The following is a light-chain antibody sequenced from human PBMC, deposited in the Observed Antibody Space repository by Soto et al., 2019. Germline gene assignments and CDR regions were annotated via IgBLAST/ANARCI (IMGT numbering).Light chain of an antibody. V-gene: IGKV1-27*01. CDR2: TSS. CDR3: QKHDTAPLT. CDR1: QDISNF. Sequence: DIQMTQSPSSLSASVGDGVTITCLASQDISNFLSWYQQKPGKVPKLLIYTSSTLPSGVPSRFSGSGSGTDFTLTISSLQPEDVATYYCQKHDTAPLTFGGGTKGDIK. J-gene: IGKJ4*01.